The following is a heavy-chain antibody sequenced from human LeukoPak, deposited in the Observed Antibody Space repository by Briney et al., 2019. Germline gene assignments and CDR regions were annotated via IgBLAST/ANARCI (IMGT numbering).Heavy chain of an antibody. Sequence: ASVKVSCKVSGYTFTGYYMHWVRQAPGQGLEWMGRINPNSGGTNYAQKFQGRVTMTRDTSISTAYVELSRLRSDDTAVYYCARDSPGYSSGTIDYWGQGTLVTVSS. V-gene: IGHV1-2*06. CDR2: INPNSGGT. CDR3: ARDSPGYSSGTIDY. J-gene: IGHJ4*02. CDR1: GYTFTGYY. D-gene: IGHD6-19*01.